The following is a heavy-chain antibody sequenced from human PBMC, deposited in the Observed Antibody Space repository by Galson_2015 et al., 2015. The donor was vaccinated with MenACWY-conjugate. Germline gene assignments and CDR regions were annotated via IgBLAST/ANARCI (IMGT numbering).Heavy chain of an antibody. CDR1: GFTVSSNY. CDR3: ARDRGNWGGAFDI. V-gene: IGHV3-66*02. CDR2: IYSGGST. Sequence: SLRLSCAASGFTVSSNYMSWVRQAPGKGLEWVSVIYSGGSTYYADSVKGRFTISRDNSKNTLYLQMNSLRAEDTAVYYCARDRGNWGGAFDIWGQGTMVTVSS. D-gene: IGHD2-21*01. J-gene: IGHJ3*02.